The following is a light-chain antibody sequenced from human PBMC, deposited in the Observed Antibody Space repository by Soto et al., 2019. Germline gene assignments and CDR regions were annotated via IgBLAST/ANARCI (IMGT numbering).Light chain of an antibody. CDR3: LMFNTYPQA. J-gene: IGKJ4*01. V-gene: IGKV1-13*02. CDR1: QGIGSA. CDR2: DAS. Sequence: AIQLTQSPSSLSASIGDRVTITCRARQGIGSALAWYQQAPGKPPKLLIFDASTLENGVPSRFSGGGSGTDFTLTISSQQPEVFATYYCLMFNTYPQAFGGGTKVEIK.